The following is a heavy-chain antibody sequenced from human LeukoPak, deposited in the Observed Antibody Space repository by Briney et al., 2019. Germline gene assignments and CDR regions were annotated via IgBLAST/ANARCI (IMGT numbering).Heavy chain of an antibody. D-gene: IGHD1-26*01. V-gene: IGHV3-30*18. CDR2: ISYDGSNK. CDR1: GFTFSSYG. CDR3: AKDVGAELDY. Sequence: GGSLRLSCAASGFTFSSYGMHWVRQAPGKGLEWVAVISYDGSNKYYADSVKGRFTISRDNSKNTLYLQMNSLRAEDTAVYYCAKDVGAELDYWGQGTLVTVSS. J-gene: IGHJ4*02.